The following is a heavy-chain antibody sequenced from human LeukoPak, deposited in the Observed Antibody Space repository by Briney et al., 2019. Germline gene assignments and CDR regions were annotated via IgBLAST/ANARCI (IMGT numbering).Heavy chain of an antibody. CDR1: GGSISSSNYY. Sequence: SETLSLTCTVSGGSISSSNYYWGWIRQPPGMGLEWIGSISYSGPTYYIRSLKSRVTISVDTSKNQFSLKLSSVTAADTAVYYCARGGGYDYVWGSYRYTGAYYYGMDVWGQGTTVTVSS. CDR2: ISYSGPT. V-gene: IGHV4-39*01. CDR3: ARGGGYDYVWGSYRYTGAYYYGMDV. D-gene: IGHD3-16*02. J-gene: IGHJ6*02.